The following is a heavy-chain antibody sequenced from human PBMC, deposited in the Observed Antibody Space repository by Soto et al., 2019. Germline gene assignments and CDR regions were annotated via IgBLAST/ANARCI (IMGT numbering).Heavy chain of an antibody. J-gene: IGHJ4*02. Sequence: GGSLRLSCAASGFTFSDHYMDWVRQAPGKGLEWVGRSRNKANTYTTEYAASVKGRFTISRDDSKNSLYLQMNSLKTEDSAVYYCARATYTSNWNLDYWGQGTPVTVPS. CDR1: GFTFSDHY. CDR2: SRNKANTYTT. CDR3: ARATYTSNWNLDY. V-gene: IGHV3-72*01. D-gene: IGHD6-13*01.